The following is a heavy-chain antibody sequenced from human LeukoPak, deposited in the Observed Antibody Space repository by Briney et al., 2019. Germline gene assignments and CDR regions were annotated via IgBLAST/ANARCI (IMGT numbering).Heavy chain of an antibody. Sequence: PGGSLRLSCAASGFTFSTFWMSWVRQAPGKGLEWVANIRQDGGEEYHVDSVKGRFTISRDNAKNSLYLQMNSLRAEDTAVYYCARWEGNGYYFDYRGQGTRVTVSS. CDR3: ARWEGNGYYFDY. CDR2: IRQDGGEE. V-gene: IGHV3-7*01. J-gene: IGHJ4*02. D-gene: IGHD3-22*01. CDR1: GFTFSTFW.